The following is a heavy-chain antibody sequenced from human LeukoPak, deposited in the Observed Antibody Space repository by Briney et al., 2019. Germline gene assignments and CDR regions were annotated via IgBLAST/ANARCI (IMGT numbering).Heavy chain of an antibody. D-gene: IGHD6-6*01. CDR2: INHSGST. V-gene: IGHV4-38-2*02. J-gene: IGHJ4*02. CDR1: GYSISSGYY. CDR3: ARDPFSSSSRPLDY. Sequence: PSETLSLTCTVSGYSISSGYYWGWIRQPPGKGLEWIGEINHSGSTNYNPSLKSRVTISVDTSKNQFSLKLSSVTAADTAVYYCARDPFSSSSRPLDYWGQGTLVTVSS.